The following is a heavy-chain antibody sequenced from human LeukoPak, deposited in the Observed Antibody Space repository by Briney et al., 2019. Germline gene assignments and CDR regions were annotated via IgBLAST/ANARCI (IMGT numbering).Heavy chain of an antibody. CDR1: GDSISISGYY. J-gene: IGHJ4*02. Sequence: SQTLSLTCTVSGDSISISGYYWSWIRQHPGKGLEWIGYIYYSGSTYYNPSLKSRGSISMDTSKNQFSLKLSSVTAADTAVYFCARAVASRYFDYWGQGALVTVSS. D-gene: IGHD6-19*01. CDR2: IYYSGST. CDR3: ARAVASRYFDY. V-gene: IGHV4-31*03.